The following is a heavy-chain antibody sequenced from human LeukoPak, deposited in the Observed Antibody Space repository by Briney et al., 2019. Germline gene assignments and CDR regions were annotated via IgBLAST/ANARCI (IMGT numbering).Heavy chain of an antibody. CDR3: ARGRGSYYYDSRGSAAHDY. CDR2: MNPNSGNT. V-gene: IGHV1-8*01. J-gene: IGHJ4*02. Sequence: ASVKVSCKAAGYTFTSYDINWVRQATGQGLEWMGWMNPNSGNTGYAQKFQGRVTMTRNTSISTAYMELSSLRSEDTAVYYCARGRGSYYYDSRGSAAHDYWGQGTLVTVSS. CDR1: GYTFTSYD. D-gene: IGHD3-22*01.